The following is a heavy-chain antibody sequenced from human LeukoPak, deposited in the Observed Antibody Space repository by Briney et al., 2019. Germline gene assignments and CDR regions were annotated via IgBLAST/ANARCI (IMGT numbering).Heavy chain of an antibody. CDR2: VYHTGST. CDR1: GYSISSGYF. J-gene: IGHJ5*02. CDR3: ARDLGLTISANWFDP. Sequence: SETLSLTCGVSGYSISSGYFWGRLRPPPGKGLEWIGSVYHTGSTYYNPSLSSPVTISAATSKNQFSLELNSVTAAHTAVYYCARDLGLTISANWFDPWGEGSLVTVSS. D-gene: IGHD3-3*01. V-gene: IGHV4-38-2*02.